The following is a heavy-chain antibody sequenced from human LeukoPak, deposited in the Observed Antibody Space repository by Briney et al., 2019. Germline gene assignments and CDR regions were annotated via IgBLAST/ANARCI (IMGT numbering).Heavy chain of an antibody. CDR1: GFTFSSYG. J-gene: IGHJ6*02. CDR2: ISYDGSNK. V-gene: IGHV3-30*18. D-gene: IGHD3-10*01. Sequence: GGSLRLSCAASGFTFSSYGMHWVRQAPGRGLEWVAVISYDGSNKYYADSVKGRFTISRDNSKNTLYLQMNSLRAEDTAVYYCAKGGMLLSYYYYGMDVWGQGTTVTVSS. CDR3: AKGGMLLSYYYYGMDV.